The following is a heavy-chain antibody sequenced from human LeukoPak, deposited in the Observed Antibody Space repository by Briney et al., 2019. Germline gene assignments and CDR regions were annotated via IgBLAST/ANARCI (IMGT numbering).Heavy chain of an antibody. J-gene: IGHJ4*02. Sequence: GGSLRLPCAASGFTVSSIYMSWVRQAPGKGLEWVSVISSGGSTYYADSVKGRFTISRDNSKNTLYLQMNNLRAEDTALYYCASDRDSSTWSYYWGQGTLVTVSS. V-gene: IGHV3-53*01. D-gene: IGHD6-13*01. CDR2: ISSGGST. CDR3: ASDRDSSTWSYY. CDR1: GFTVSSIY.